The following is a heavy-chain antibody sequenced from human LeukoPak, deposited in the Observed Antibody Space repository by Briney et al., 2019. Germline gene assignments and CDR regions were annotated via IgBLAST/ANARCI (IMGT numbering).Heavy chain of an antibody. Sequence: PSQTLSLTCTVSGGSISSGDYYWSWIRQPPGKGLEWIGYIYYSGSTYYNPSLKSRVTISVDTSKNQFSLKLSSVIAADTAVYYCARVNEQYQLPKSNWFDPWGQGTLVTVSS. V-gene: IGHV4-30-4*01. J-gene: IGHJ5*02. CDR2: IYYSGST. CDR1: GGSISSGDYY. CDR3: ARVNEQYQLPKSNWFDP. D-gene: IGHD2-2*01.